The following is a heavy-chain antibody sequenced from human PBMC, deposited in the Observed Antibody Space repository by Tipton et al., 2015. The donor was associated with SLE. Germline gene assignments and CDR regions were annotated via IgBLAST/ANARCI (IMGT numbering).Heavy chain of an antibody. CDR1: GGSFSGYY. Sequence: TLSLTCAVYGGSFSGYYWSWIRLPPVKGLEWIGEINHTGSTNYKPSLKSRVTISVDTSKNQFSLKLSSLTAADSAVYYCARDPGQFVSGAWGQGILVTVSS. J-gene: IGHJ5*02. CDR3: ARDPGQFVSGA. CDR2: INHTGST. V-gene: IGHV4-34*01. D-gene: IGHD3-10*02.